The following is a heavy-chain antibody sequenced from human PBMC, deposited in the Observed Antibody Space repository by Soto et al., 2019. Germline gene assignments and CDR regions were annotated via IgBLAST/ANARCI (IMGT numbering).Heavy chain of an antibody. D-gene: IGHD6-6*01. CDR1: GYTFTSYG. J-gene: IGHJ6*03. CDR2: ISAYNGNT. V-gene: IGHV1-18*01. Sequence: GASVKVSCKASGYTFTSYGISWVRQAPGQGLEWMGWISAYNGNTNYAQKLQGRVTMTTDTSTSTAYMELRSLRSDDTAVYYCARDWFIEARRGSYYYYYMDVWGKGTTVTVSS. CDR3: ARDWFIEARRGSYYYYYMDV.